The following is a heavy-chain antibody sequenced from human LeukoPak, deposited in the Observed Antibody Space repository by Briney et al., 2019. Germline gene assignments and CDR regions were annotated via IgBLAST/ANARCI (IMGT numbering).Heavy chain of an antibody. CDR1: GFTFSSYA. Sequence: PGGSLRLSCAASGFTFSSYAMSWVRQAPGKGLEWVSAISGSGGSTYYADSVKSRFTISRDNSKSTLYLQMNSLRAEDTAVYYCAKVYRGSYNTLMFDPWGQGTLVTVSS. D-gene: IGHD1-26*01. V-gene: IGHV3-23*01. CDR3: AKVYRGSYNTLMFDP. CDR2: ISGSGGST. J-gene: IGHJ5*02.